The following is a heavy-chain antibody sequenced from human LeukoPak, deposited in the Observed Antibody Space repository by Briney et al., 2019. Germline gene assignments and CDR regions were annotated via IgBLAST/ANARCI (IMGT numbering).Heavy chain of an antibody. CDR2: ISSSSSYI. J-gene: IGHJ4*02. D-gene: IGHD2-2*02. CDR1: GFTFSSYS. V-gene: IGHV3-21*01. Sequence: GGSLRLSCAASGFTFSSYSMNWVRQAPGKGLEWVSSISSSSSYIYYADSVKGRFTISRDNAKNSLYLQMNSLRAEDTAVYYCASADCSSTSCYTYYFDYWGQGTLVTVSP. CDR3: ASADCSSTSCYTYYFDY.